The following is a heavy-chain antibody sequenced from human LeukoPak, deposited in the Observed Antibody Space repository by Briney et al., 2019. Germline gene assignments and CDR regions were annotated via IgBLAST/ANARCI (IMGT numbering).Heavy chain of an antibody. CDR3: AKDRIGGVAVAGKGRWFDP. J-gene: IGHJ5*02. Sequence: GGSLRLSCAASGFTFNSYAVSWVRQAPGKGLEWVSTISGSGDRTSYADSVKGRFTISRDNSKNTLFLQMNSLRAEDTAVYYCAKDRIGGVAVAGKGRWFDPWGQGTLVTVSS. CDR2: ISGSGDRT. V-gene: IGHV3-23*01. CDR1: GFTFNSYA. D-gene: IGHD6-19*01.